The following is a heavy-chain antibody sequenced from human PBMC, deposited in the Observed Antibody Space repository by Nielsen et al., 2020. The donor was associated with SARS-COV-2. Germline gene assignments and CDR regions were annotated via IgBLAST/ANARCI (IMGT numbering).Heavy chain of an antibody. V-gene: IGHV3-23*01. CDR2: ISGSGGST. CDR1: GFTFSSYA. CDR3: AKDGRGGSYYRDYYGMDV. D-gene: IGHD1-26*01. Sequence: GESLKISCAASGFTFSSYAMSWVRQAPGKGLEWVSAISGSGGSTYYADSVKGRFTISRDNSKNTLYLQMNSLRAEDTAVYYCAKDGRGGSYYRDYYGMDVWGQGTRSPSP. J-gene: IGHJ6*02.